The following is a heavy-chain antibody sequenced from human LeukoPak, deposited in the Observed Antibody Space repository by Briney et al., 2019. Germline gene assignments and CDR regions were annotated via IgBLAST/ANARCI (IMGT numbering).Heavy chain of an antibody. CDR2: ISGGGIST. CDR3: AKDQRGYNKPSDY. J-gene: IGHJ4*02. V-gene: IGHV3-23*01. Sequence: GGSLRLSCAASGFTFSTYRISWVRQAPGKGLEWVSTISGGGISTYYADSVKGRFTISRDNSKNTLYLQVNSLRAEDTAVYYCAKDQRGYNKPSDYWGQGTLVTVSS. D-gene: IGHD5-18*01. CDR1: GFTFSTYR.